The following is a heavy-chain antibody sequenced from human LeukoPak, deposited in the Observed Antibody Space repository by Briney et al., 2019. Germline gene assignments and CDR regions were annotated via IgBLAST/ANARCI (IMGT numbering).Heavy chain of an antibody. V-gene: IGHV3-48*01. J-gene: IGHJ3*02. Sequence: GGSLRLSCAASGFTFSSYSMNWVRQAPGKGLEWVSYISSSSSTIYYADSVKGRFTISRDNAKNSPYLQMNSLRAEDTAVYYCARDWVRLRPHAFDIWGQGTMVTVSS. CDR1: GFTFSSYS. CDR2: ISSSSSTI. D-gene: IGHD5-12*01. CDR3: ARDWVRLRPHAFDI.